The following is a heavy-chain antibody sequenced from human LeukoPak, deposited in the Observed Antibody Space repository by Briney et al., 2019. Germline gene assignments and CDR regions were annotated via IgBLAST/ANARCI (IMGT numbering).Heavy chain of an antibody. V-gene: IGHV3-23*01. CDR1: GFNFTSYA. D-gene: IGHD1-20*01. CDR3: GNNWNFDY. Sequence: GSLRPFCATSGFNFTSYAMSLVRQAPGKGLEWVSAISNSGAGTYYADSVKGRFSISRDNSKNTLYLQMNSLRAEDTAVYYCGNNWNFDYWGQGTLVTVSS. J-gene: IGHJ4*02. CDR2: ISNSGAGT.